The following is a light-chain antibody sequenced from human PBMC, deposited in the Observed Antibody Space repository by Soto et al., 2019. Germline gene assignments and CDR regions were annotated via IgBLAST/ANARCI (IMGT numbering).Light chain of an antibody. V-gene: IGLV4-69*01. J-gene: IGLJ2*01. CDR1: SGHSSYA. CDR2: FDSDGTH. Sequence: QLVLTQSPSASASLGASVNLTCTLSSGHSSYAIAWHQQQPEKGPRYLMKFDSDGTHTKGDGIPDRFSGSSSGAERYLTISSLQSGDEADYYCQTWDTGTVVFGGGTKLTVL. CDR3: QTWDTGTVV.